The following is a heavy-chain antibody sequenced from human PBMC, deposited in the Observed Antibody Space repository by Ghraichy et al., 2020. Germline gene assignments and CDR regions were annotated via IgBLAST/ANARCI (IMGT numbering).Heavy chain of an antibody. V-gene: IGHV2-70*11. J-gene: IGHJ6*03. D-gene: IGHD3-10*01. Sequence: SGPTLVKPTQTLTLTCTFSGFSLSTSGMCVSWIREPPGKALEWLARIDWDDDKYYSTTLKTRLTVSKDTSKNQVVLKMSNVDPEDTASYYCARTLTVYYGTGPTRDYYYYMDVWGKGTTVTVSS. CDR3: ARTLTVYYGTGPTRDYYYYMDV. CDR1: GFSLSTSGMC. CDR2: IDWDDDK.